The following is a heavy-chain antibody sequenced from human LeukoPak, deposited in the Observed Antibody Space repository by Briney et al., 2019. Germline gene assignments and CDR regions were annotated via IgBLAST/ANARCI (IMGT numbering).Heavy chain of an antibody. V-gene: IGHV4-34*01. D-gene: IGHD2-15*01. CDR2: INHSGRT. CDR3: ARVRCSGGSCYSYYYYYGMDV. CDR1: GGSFRGYY. J-gene: IGHJ6*04. Sequence: SETLSLTCALYGGSFRGYYWCWIRQPPRKGLEWIGEINHSGRTNHNPSLKSRVSRSVDTSRNEFSLKLSSVTAAVTAVYYCARVRCSGGSCYSYYYYYGMDVWGKGTTVTVSS.